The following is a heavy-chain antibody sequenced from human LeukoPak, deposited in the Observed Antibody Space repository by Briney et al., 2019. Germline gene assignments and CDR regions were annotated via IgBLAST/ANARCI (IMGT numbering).Heavy chain of an antibody. CDR3: ASVEVGARGYDY. CDR2: IYSGGST. V-gene: IGHV3-53*01. Sequence: GGSLRLSCAASGFTVSSNYMSWVRQAPGKGLEWVSVIYSGGSTYYADSVKGRFTISRDNSKNTLYLQMNSLRAEDTAVYYCASVEVGARGYDYWGQGTLVTVSS. D-gene: IGHD1-26*01. J-gene: IGHJ4*02. CDR1: GFTVSSNY.